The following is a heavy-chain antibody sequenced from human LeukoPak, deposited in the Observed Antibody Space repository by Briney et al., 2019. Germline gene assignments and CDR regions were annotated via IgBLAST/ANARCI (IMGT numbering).Heavy chain of an antibody. CDR3: ARDTFYGEGYYLDY. CDR1: GYTFTSYG. D-gene: IGHD2/OR15-2a*01. J-gene: IGHJ4*02. V-gene: IGHV1-18*01. Sequence: ASVKLSCKASGYTFTSYGISWVRQAPGQGLEWMGWISAYNGNTNYAQKHQGRVTMTTYTSTSTAYMELRSLRSDDTAVYYCARDTFYGEGYYLDYWGRGTLVTVSS. CDR2: ISAYNGNT.